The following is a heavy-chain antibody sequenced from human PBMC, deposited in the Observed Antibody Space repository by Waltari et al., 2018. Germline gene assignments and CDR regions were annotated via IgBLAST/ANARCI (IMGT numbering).Heavy chain of an antibody. CDR1: GFTFSSYS. CDR2: ISSSSSYI. Sequence: EVQLVESGGGLVKPGGSLRLSCAASGFTFSSYSMNWVRQAPGKGLEWVSAISSSSSYIYYADSVKGRFTIARDNAKNSLYLQMNSLRAEDTAVYYCARDGGVDAFDIWGQGTMVTVSS. J-gene: IGHJ3*02. D-gene: IGHD2-8*02. V-gene: IGHV3-21*01. CDR3: ARDGGVDAFDI.